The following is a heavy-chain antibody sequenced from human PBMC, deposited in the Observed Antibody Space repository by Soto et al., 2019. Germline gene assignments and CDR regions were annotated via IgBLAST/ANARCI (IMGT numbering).Heavy chain of an antibody. Sequence: SETLSLTCTVSGGSIISYYWSWIRQPPGKGLEWIGYIYYSGSTNYNPSLKSRVTISVDTSKNQFSLKLSSVTAADTAVYYCARLTGRGYSYGYGLNFDYWGQGTLVTVSS. V-gene: IGHV4-59*01. D-gene: IGHD5-18*01. CDR1: GGSIISYY. J-gene: IGHJ4*02. CDR2: IYYSGST. CDR3: ARLTGRGYSYGYGLNFDY.